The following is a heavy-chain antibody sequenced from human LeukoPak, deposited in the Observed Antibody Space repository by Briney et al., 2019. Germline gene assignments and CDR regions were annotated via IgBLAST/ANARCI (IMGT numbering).Heavy chain of an antibody. CDR2: TYYRSKWYY. D-gene: IGHD5-12*01. CDR3: AREDRLSFDI. CDR1: GDSVSSNNAA. V-gene: IGHV6-1*01. J-gene: IGHJ3*02. Sequence: SQTLSLTCAISGDSVSSNNAAWHWIRQSPSRGLKWLGRTYYRSKWYYDYAVSLKSRVTINPDTSKNHFSLQLSSVAPADTAVYFCAREDRLSFDIWGQGTMVTVSS.